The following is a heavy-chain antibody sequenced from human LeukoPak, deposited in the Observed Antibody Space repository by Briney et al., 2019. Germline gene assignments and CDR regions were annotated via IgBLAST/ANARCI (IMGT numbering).Heavy chain of an antibody. CDR1: DKSGSGYY. CDR3: ARGVDY. Sequence: SETLSLTCAVYDKSGSGYYWTWFRQVPGKGLEWIGEIDQSGSTNCNPSLKRRVIISVDTSKSQFSLKMTSVTAADTGLYYCARGVDYWGQGTVVTVSS. V-gene: IGHV4-34*01. CDR2: IDQSGST. J-gene: IGHJ4*02.